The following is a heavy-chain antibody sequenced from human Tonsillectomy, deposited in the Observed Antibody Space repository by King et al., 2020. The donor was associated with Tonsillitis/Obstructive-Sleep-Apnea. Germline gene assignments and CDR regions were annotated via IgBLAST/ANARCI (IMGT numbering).Heavy chain of an antibody. CDR3: ARGFYYGSGSYLGYFDY. J-gene: IGHJ4*02. D-gene: IGHD3-10*01. Sequence: QLQESGPGLVKPSETLSLTCTVSGGSVSSGSYYWSWIRQPPGKGLEWIGYIYYSGSTNYNPSLKSRVTISVDTSKNQFSLKLSSVTAADPAVYYCARGFYYGSGSYLGYFDYWGQGTLVTVSS. CDR1: GGSVSSGSYY. V-gene: IGHV4-61*01. CDR2: IYYSGST.